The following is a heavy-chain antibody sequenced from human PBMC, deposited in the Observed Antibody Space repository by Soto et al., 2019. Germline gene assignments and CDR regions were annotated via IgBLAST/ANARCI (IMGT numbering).Heavy chain of an antibody. Sequence: GASVKVSCKASGYTFTGYYMHWVRQAPGQGLEWMGWINPNSGGTNYAQKFQGWVTMTRDTSISTAYMELSRLRSDDTAVYYCARSNYDFWSGRPENNWFDPWGQGTLVTVSS. CDR1: GYTFTGYY. CDR2: INPNSGGT. D-gene: IGHD3-3*01. J-gene: IGHJ5*02. V-gene: IGHV1-2*04. CDR3: ARSNYDFWSGRPENNWFDP.